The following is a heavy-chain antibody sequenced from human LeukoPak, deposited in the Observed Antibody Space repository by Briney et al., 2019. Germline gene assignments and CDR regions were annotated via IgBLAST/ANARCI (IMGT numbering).Heavy chain of an antibody. Sequence: GGSLRLSCAASGFTVSSNYMSWVRQAPGKGLEWVSVIYSGGSTYYADSVKGRFTISRDNSKNTLYLQMNSLRAEDTAVYYCGQSKRGYSYGCVDYWGQGTLVTVSS. CDR1: GFTVSSNY. CDR2: IYSGGST. V-gene: IGHV3-53*01. CDR3: GQSKRGYSYGCVDY. D-gene: IGHD5-18*01. J-gene: IGHJ4*02.